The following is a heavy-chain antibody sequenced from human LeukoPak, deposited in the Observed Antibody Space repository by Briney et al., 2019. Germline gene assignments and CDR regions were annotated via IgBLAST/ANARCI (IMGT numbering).Heavy chain of an antibody. Sequence: GGSLRLSCAASGFTFSSYGMHWVRQAPGKGLEWVAVISYDGSNKYYADSVKGRFTISRDNSKNTLYLQMNSLSTEDTGVYYYARDSMTRGRPTNHFDRWGQGTLVTVSS. CDR3: ARDSMTRGRPTNHFDR. CDR1: GFTFSSYG. D-gene: IGHD2/OR15-2a*01. J-gene: IGHJ4*02. CDR2: ISYDGSNK. V-gene: IGHV3-30*03.